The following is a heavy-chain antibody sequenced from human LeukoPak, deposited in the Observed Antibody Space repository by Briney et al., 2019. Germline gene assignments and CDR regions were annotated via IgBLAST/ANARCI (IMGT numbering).Heavy chain of an antibody. J-gene: IGHJ4*02. CDR1: GFTFINYA. D-gene: IGHD1-14*01. V-gene: IGHV3-30-3*01. CDR3: ARERVARNDY. Sequence: TGGSLRLSCAVSGFTFINYAMHWVRQAPGGGLEWVAVISYDGSNKYYADSVKGRFTISRDNSKNTLYLQMNSLRAEDTAVYYCARERVARNDYWGQGTLVTVSS. CDR2: ISYDGSNK.